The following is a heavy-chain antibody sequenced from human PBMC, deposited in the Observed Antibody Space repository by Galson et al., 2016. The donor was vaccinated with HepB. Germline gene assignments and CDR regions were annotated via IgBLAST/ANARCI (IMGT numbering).Heavy chain of an antibody. CDR2: SHSSGST. J-gene: IGHJ3*01. Sequence: ETLSLTCTVSGDSVTSRFYYWGWIRQPPGKGLEWIGSSHSSGSTNYSPSLKSRVTISVDTSKDQFSLKVNSVTAADTAVYYCARHCGYLTTVTNDAFDVWGQGTMVTISS. D-gene: IGHD4-17*01. CDR3: ARHCGYLTTVTNDAFDV. V-gene: IGHV4-39*01. CDR1: GDSVTSRFYY.